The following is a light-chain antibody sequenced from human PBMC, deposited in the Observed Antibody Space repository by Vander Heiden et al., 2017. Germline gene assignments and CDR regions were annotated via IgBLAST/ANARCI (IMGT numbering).Light chain of an antibody. V-gene: IGKV1-5*01. CDR2: DAS. CDR3: QQHNNYPWT. J-gene: IGKJ1*01. CDR1: QSINSW. Sequence: DIQMTQCRSTLSASVVDRVSIACRASQSINSWLAWYQQIPGKAPKLLIYDASSLHNGVPSRFSGGESGKEFTLTISSLQPDDFGTYYCQQHNNYPWTFGQGTKVEI.